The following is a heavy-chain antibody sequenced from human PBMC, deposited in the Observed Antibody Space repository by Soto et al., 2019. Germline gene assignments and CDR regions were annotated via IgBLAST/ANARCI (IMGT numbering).Heavy chain of an antibody. V-gene: IGHV1-2*04. CDR1: GYTFTGYY. Sequence: ASVKVSCKASGYTFTGYYMHWVRQAPGQGLEWMGWINPNSGGTNDAQKFQGWVTMTRDTSISTASMELSRLRSDDTAVYYCARDRVNCSSTSCYAGYYYYGMDVWGQGTTVTVSS. CDR2: INPNSGGT. D-gene: IGHD2-2*01. CDR3: ARDRVNCSSTSCYAGYYYYGMDV. J-gene: IGHJ6*02.